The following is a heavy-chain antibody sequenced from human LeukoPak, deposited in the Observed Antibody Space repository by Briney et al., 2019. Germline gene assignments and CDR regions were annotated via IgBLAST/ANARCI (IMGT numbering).Heavy chain of an antibody. CDR2: INYSGTT. V-gene: IGHV4-39*01. J-gene: IGHJ5*02. D-gene: IGHD6-6*01. CDR1: SGSFSSRSYY. CDR3: ARGPYSSSSDGNWFDP. Sequence: KPSETLSLTCTVSSGSFSSRSYYCGWIRQPPGMGLEWIATINYSGTTYYNPSLKSRVTASVDTSKNQFYLKLSSVTAADTAVYYCARGPYSSSSDGNWFDPWGQGTLVTVSS.